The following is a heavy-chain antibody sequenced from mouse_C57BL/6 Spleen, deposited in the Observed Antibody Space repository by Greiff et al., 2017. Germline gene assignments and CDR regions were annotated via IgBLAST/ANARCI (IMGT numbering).Heavy chain of an antibody. CDR1: GFTFSDYG. Sequence: EVNLVESGGGLVKPGGSLKLSCAASGFTFSDYGMHWVRQAPEKGLEWVAYISSGSSTIYYADTVKGRFTISRDNAKNTLFLQMTSLRSEDTAMYYCAIYYYGSSPYWGQGTTLTVSS. CDR2: ISSGSSTI. CDR3: AIYYYGSSPY. V-gene: IGHV5-17*01. J-gene: IGHJ2*01. D-gene: IGHD1-1*01.